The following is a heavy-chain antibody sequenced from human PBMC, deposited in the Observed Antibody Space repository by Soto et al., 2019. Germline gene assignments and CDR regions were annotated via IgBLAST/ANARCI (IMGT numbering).Heavy chain of an antibody. V-gene: IGHV3-15*07. CDR1: GFTFSNAW. CDR2: IKSKTDGGTT. Sequence: GGSLRLSCAASGFTFSNAWMNWVRQAPGKGLEWVGRIKSKTDGGTTDYAAPVKGRFTISRDDSKNTLYLQMNSLKTEDTAVYYCTTGGPDKLGTYYYYYGMDVWGQGTTVTVSS. D-gene: IGHD7-27*01. CDR3: TTGGPDKLGTYYYYYGMDV. J-gene: IGHJ6*02.